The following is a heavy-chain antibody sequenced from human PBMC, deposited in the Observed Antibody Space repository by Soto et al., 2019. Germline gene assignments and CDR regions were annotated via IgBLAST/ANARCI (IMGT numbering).Heavy chain of an antibody. CDR3: ARERTGTTSMDV. CDR1: GYTFTSYD. Sequence: QVQLVQSGAEVKKPGASVKVSCNASGYTFTSYDINWVRQATGQGLEWMGWMNPNSGNTGYAQKFQGRVTMTRNTSISTAYMELSSLRSEATAVYYCARERTGTTSMDVWGQGTTVTVSS. CDR2: MNPNSGNT. V-gene: IGHV1-8*01. J-gene: IGHJ6*02. D-gene: IGHD1-1*01.